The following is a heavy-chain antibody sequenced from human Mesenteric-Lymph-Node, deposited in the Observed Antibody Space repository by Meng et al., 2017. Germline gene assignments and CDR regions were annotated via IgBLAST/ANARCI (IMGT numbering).Heavy chain of an antibody. CDR1: GFTFSSYW. J-gene: IGHJ4*02. CDR2: IISDETTT. Sequence: VQLVESGGGVVQPGRSLRLSCAASGFTFSSYWMHWVRQAPGKGLVWVSRIISDETTTTYADSVKGRFTISRDNARNTLYLQMNSLRAEDTAVYYCATGSGYYYSYWGQGTLVTVSS. V-gene: IGHV3-74*02. D-gene: IGHD3-3*01. CDR3: ATGSGYYYSY.